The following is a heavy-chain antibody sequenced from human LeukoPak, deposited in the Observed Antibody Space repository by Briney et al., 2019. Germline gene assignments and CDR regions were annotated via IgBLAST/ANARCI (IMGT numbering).Heavy chain of an antibody. D-gene: IGHD5-12*01. J-gene: IGHJ4*02. V-gene: IGHV3-74*01. CDR1: GFTFSSYW. CDR2: IDRDGGRI. CDR3: VRGNDYGVPHY. Sequence: GGSLRLSCAVSGFTFSSYWMHWVRQAPGKGLEWVSRIDRDGGRINYADSVKGRFTISRDNGKNTLFLQMNSLRAEDAAVYYCVRGNDYGVPHYWGQGTLVTVSS.